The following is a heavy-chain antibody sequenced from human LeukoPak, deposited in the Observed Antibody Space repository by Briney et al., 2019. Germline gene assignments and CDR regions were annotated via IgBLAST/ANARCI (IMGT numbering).Heavy chain of an antibody. CDR3: ARVRHDYYDSSGYLFDY. CDR1: GGTFSSYA. D-gene: IGHD3-22*01. CDR2: IIPIFGTA. J-gene: IGHJ4*02. Sequence: SVKVSCKASGGTFSSYATSWVRQAPGQGLEWMGRIIPIFGTANYAQKFQGRVTITTDESTSTAYMELSSLRSEDTAVYYCARVRHDYYDSSGYLFDYWGQGTLVTVSS. V-gene: IGHV1-69*05.